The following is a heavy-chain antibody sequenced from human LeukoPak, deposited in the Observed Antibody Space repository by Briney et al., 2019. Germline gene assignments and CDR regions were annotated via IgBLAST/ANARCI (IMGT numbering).Heavy chain of an antibody. J-gene: IGHJ6*02. D-gene: IGHD1-14*01. Sequence: GGSLRLSCAASGFTFSSYGMHWVRQAPGKGLEWVAFIRYDGSNKYYADSVKGRFTISRDNSKNTLYLQMNSLRAEDTAVYYCARKTDYYGMDVWGQGTTVTVSS. CDR2: IRYDGSNK. CDR1: GFTFSSYG. V-gene: IGHV3-30*02. CDR3: ARKTDYYGMDV.